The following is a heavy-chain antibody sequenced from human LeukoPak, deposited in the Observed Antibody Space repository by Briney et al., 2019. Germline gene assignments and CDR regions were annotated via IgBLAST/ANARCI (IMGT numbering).Heavy chain of an antibody. J-gene: IGHJ6*02. CDR1: GGTFSSYA. CDR3: ARSEIVVVPAAMVYYGMDV. CDR2: IIPILGIA. Sequence: GASVKVSCKASGGTFSSYAISWVRQAPGQGLEWMGRIIPILGIANYAQKFQGRVTITADKSTSTAYMELSSLRSEDTAVYYCARSEIVVVPAAMVYYGMDVWGQGTTVTVSS. V-gene: IGHV1-69*04. D-gene: IGHD2-2*01.